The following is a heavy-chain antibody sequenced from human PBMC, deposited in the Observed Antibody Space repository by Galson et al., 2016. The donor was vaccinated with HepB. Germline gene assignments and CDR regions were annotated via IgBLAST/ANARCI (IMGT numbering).Heavy chain of an antibody. V-gene: IGHV5-51*01. CDR2: IYPDESDI. Sequence: QSGAEVKKPGESLRISCKGSGYIFTNYYIGWVRQMPGKGLEWMGIIYPDESDIRYSPSLQGQVTISADKSINTAYLQWSSLEASDTAIYYCARQYNGTVSAWFEPWGQGILITVSS. CDR3: ARQYNGTVSAWFEP. CDR1: GYIFTNYY. J-gene: IGHJ5*02. D-gene: IGHD1-26*01.